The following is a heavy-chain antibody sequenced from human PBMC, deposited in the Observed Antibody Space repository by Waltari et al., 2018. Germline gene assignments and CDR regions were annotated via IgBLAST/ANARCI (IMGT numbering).Heavy chain of an antibody. CDR1: GGSISSSSYC. J-gene: IGHJ5*02. CDR2: IYYSGST. Sequence: QLQLQESGPGLVKPSETLSLTCTVSGGSISSSSYCWGWIRQPPGKGLEWIGSIYYSGSTYYNPSLKSRVTISVDTSKNQFSLKLSSVTAADTAVYYCARSELGYTVNWFDPWGQGTLVTVSS. V-gene: IGHV4-39*01. D-gene: IGHD6-13*01. CDR3: ARSELGYTVNWFDP.